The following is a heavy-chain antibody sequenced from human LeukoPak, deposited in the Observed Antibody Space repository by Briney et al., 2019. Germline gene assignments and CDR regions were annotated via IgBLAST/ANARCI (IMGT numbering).Heavy chain of an antibody. J-gene: IGHJ4*02. D-gene: IGHD6-19*01. V-gene: IGHV3-30*18. CDR1: GFTFSSYG. Sequence: PGRSLRLSCAASGFTFSSYGMHWVRQAPGKGREWVAVISYDGSNKYYADSVKGRFTISRDNSKNTLYLQMNRLRAEDTAVYYCAKQQWLGYFDYWGQGTLVTVSS. CDR2: ISYDGSNK. CDR3: AKQQWLGYFDY.